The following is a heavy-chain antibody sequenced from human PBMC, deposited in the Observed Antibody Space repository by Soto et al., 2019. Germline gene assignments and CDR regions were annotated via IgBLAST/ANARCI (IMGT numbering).Heavy chain of an antibody. V-gene: IGHV4-39*01. CDR2: IYYSGST. Sequence: QLRLQESGPGLVKPSETLSLTCTVSGGSIRSSTYYWGWIRQPPGKGLEWIGSIYYSGSTHYNPSLKRRVTMSVDTSTNQFSLKLNSVTAADTAVYYCTRHEAGAAADRPLDYWGQGTLVTVSS. CDR1: GGSIRSSTYY. J-gene: IGHJ4*02. CDR3: TRHEAGAAADRPLDY. D-gene: IGHD6-13*01.